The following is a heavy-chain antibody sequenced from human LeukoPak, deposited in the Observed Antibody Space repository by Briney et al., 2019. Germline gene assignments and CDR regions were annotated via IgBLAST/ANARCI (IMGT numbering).Heavy chain of an antibody. J-gene: IGHJ4*02. D-gene: IGHD4-11*01. CDR3: AKASDSSSFFYFDY. Sequence: GGSLRLSCAASGFAFSSYAMSWVRQAPGKGLEWVSAISGSGGSTYYADSVKGRFTISRDNSKNTLYLQMNSLRAEDTAVYYCAKASDSSSFFYFDYWGQGTLVTVSS. V-gene: IGHV3-23*01. CDR2: ISGSGGST. CDR1: GFAFSSYA.